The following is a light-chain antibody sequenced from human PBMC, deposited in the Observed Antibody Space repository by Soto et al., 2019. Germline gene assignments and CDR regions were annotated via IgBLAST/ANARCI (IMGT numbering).Light chain of an antibody. CDR3: QQYDNLPIT. V-gene: IGKV1-33*01. CDR2: DAS. CDR1: QDHSHY. Sequence: DIQMTQSPSSPSSSVGDRVNNNFQARQDHSHYLNWYQQKPGKAPKLLIYDASNLETGVPSRFSGSGSGTDFTFTISSLQPEDIATYYCQQYDNLPITFGGGTKVEIK. J-gene: IGKJ4*01.